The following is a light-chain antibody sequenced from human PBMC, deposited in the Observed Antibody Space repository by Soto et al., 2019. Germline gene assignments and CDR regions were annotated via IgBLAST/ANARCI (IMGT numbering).Light chain of an antibody. V-gene: IGLV2-14*01. CDR2: DVS. CDR1: SSDVGGYNY. Sequence: QSVLTQPASVSGSPGQSITIFCTGTSSDVGGYNYVSWYQQYPGKAPKLMIYDVSNRPSGVSNRFSGSKSGNTASLTISGLQAEDEADYYCSSYTTSNTLVFGSGTQLTVL. J-gene: IGLJ1*01. CDR3: SSYTTSNTLV.